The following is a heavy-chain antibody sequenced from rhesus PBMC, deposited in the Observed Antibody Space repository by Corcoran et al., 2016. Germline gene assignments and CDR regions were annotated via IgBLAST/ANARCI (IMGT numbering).Heavy chain of an antibody. CDR2: IRSGGST. Sequence: QVQLQQWGEGLVKPSETLSLTCAVYGCSISSNYWSWIRQPPGKGLEWIGRIRSGGSTNYNPSLKSRVTISIDTSKNQFSLKLSSVTAADTAVYYCARGGSNFWTGYPEDLWGQGVLVTVSS. D-gene: IGHD3-3*01. CDR1: GCSISSNY. CDR3: ARGGSNFWTGYPEDL. J-gene: IGHJ4*01. V-gene: IGHV4-160*01.